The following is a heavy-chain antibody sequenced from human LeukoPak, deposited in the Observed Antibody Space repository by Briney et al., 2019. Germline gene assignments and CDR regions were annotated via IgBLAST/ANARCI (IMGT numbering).Heavy chain of an antibody. J-gene: IGHJ3*02. V-gene: IGHV4-31*03. D-gene: IGHD3-3*02. Sequence: SSETLSLTCTVSGGSICSGGYYWSWVRQHPGRGLEWFGYIYYSGSPYFNPSLKSRVTISVDTSKNQFSLKLSSVTAADTAVYYCASEGSINAFYIWGQGTMVTVSS. CDR3: ASEGSINAFYI. CDR1: GGSICSGGYY. CDR2: IYYSGSP.